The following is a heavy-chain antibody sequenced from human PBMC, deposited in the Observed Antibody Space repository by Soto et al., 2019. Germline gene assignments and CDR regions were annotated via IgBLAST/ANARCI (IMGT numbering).Heavy chain of an antibody. CDR3: AKDIVVVPAARNYYYYYGMDV. J-gene: IGHJ6*02. Sequence: QVQLVESGGGVVQPGRSLRLSCAASGFTFSSYGMHWVRQAPGKGLEGVAVISYDGSKKYYADSVKGRFTMSRDNSKNTLYLQMNSLRAEDTAMYYCAKDIVVVPAARNYYYYYGMDVCGHGTTVTVSS. V-gene: IGHV3-30*18. D-gene: IGHD2-2*01. CDR2: ISYDGSKK. CDR1: GFTFSSYG.